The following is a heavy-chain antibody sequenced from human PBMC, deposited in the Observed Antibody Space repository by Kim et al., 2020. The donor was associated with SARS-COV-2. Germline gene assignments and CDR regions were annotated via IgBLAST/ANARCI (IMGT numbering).Heavy chain of an antibody. CDR3: ARDHFPAADGVYYHYGMDV. D-gene: IGHD2-2*01. CDR1: GFSFSDYY. V-gene: IGHV3-11*06. CDR2: ISSSSSYT. Sequence: GGSLRLSCAASGFSFSDYYMTWIRQAPGKGLEWVSYISSSSSYTGYADSVKGRFTISRDNAKKSVYLQMDSLRAEDTAVYYCARDHFPAADGVYYHYGMDVWGQGTTVSVSS. J-gene: IGHJ6*02.